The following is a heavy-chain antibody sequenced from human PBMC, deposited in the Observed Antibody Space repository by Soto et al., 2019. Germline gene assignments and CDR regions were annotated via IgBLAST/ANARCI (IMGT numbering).Heavy chain of an antibody. CDR3: AKSVAGYYFDY. V-gene: IGHV3-23*01. CDR1: RFTLSSYA. CDR2: ISGSGGST. J-gene: IGHJ4*02. D-gene: IGHD6-19*01. Sequence: GSLRLSCAASRFTLSSYAITWVLQAPGKGLEWVSAISGSGGSTYYADSVKGRFTISRDNSKNTLYLQMNSLRAEDTAVYYCAKSVAGYYFDYWGQGTLVTVSS.